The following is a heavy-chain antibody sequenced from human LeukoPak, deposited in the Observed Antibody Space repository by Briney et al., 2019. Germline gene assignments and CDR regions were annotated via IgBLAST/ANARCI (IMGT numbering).Heavy chain of an antibody. CDR1: GYTLTELS. CDR3: ARERPDSRNLDS. V-gene: IGHV3-66*01. CDR2: TYSGDTT. Sequence: SCKVSGYTLTELSMHWVRQAPGKGLEWVSITYSGDTTYYADSVKGRFIISRDDSKNTLSLQMNDLRVEDTAVYYCARERPDSRNLDSWGRGALVTVSS. D-gene: IGHD1-14*01. J-gene: IGHJ4*02.